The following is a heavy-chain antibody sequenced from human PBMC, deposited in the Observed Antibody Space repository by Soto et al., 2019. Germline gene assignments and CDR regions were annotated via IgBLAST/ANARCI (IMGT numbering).Heavy chain of an antibody. CDR1: GGTFSSYT. J-gene: IGHJ3*02. CDR2: IIPILGIA. CDR3: ASFQYFDWGDAFDI. V-gene: IGHV1-69*02. Sequence: QVQLVQSGAEVKKPGSSVKVSCKASGGTFSSYTISWVRQAPGQGLEWMGRIIPILGIANYAQKFQGRVTITADKSTSTAYMELSSLRSEDTAVYYCASFQYFDWGDAFDIWGQGTMVTVSS. D-gene: IGHD3-9*01.